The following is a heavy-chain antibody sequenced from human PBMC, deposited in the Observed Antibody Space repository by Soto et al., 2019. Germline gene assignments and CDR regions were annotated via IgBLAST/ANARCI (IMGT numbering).Heavy chain of an antibody. CDR1: GYSFTAFG. D-gene: IGHD6-13*01. V-gene: IGHV1-18*01. J-gene: IGHJ6*02. CDR3: ARAEAYRSSWYAMDV. CDR2: ISGYNGDT. Sequence: QVQLVQSGAEVKKPGASVKVSCKATGYSFTAFGLIWVRQAPGQGLEWMGWISGYNGDTNYAQNLKGRVTMTTDTSTSTVSMELRSLKSDDTAVYYCARAEAYRSSWYAMDVWGQGTTVIVS.